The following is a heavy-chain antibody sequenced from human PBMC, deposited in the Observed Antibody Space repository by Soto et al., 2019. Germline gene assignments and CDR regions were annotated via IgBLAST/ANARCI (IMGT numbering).Heavy chain of an antibody. D-gene: IGHD6-6*01. CDR1: GGIFSSYS. CDR2: VIPILGQA. V-gene: IGHV1-69*13. CDR3: ARVGGIGAPPGTDY. Sequence: SVEVSCKASGGIFSSYSISWLLQAPGQGLEWMGAVIPILGQAYYAQDLQDRVSITADESTRTTYMELSSLRSEDTAVYFCARVGGIGAPPGTDYWGQGTLVTVSS. J-gene: IGHJ4*02.